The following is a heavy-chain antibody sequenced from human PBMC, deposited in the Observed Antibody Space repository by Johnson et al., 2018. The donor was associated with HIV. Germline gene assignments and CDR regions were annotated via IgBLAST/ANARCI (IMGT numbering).Heavy chain of an antibody. J-gene: IGHJ3*01. CDR3: ARDSTPWGGDEVVYAFDV. V-gene: IGHV3-11*04. D-gene: IGHD7-27*01. Sequence: QMHLVESGGGLVKPGGSLRVSCAASGFKFKDYYMSWIRQAPGKGLEWISYISSSGGIRYYADSVKGRFTVSRDNAKNSLYLQMNSLRVEDTAVYYCARDSTPWGGDEVVYAFDVWGQGTTVVVS. CDR1: GFKFKDYY. CDR2: ISSSGGIR.